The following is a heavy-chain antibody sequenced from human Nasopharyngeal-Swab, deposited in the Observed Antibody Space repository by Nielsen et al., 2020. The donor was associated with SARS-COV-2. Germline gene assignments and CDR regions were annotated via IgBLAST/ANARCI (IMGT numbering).Heavy chain of an antibody. D-gene: IGHD3-22*01. CDR3: AKDNNPYYYDSSGYAFDI. Sequence: VRPAPGKGLEWVSGISWNSGSTGYADSVKGRFTISRDNAKNSLYLQMNSLRAEDTALYYCAKDNNPYYYDSSGYAFDIWGQGTMVTVSS. J-gene: IGHJ3*02. V-gene: IGHV3-9*01. CDR2: ISWNSGST.